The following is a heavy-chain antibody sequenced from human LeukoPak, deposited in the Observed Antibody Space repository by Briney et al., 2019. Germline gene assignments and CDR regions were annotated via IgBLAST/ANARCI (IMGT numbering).Heavy chain of an antibody. CDR2: IFYSGST. V-gene: IGHV4-59*01. CDR3: ARIYPAITPHDAFDI. CDR1: GGSISSYY. J-gene: IGHJ3*02. D-gene: IGHD1-14*01. Sequence: SETLSLTCTVSGGSISSYYWSWIRQPPGKSLEWIGCIFYSGSTNCNPSLTTPGIISLDTSKNQFSLILGPVTAADTAVYYYARIYPAITPHDAFDIWGQGTMVTVSS.